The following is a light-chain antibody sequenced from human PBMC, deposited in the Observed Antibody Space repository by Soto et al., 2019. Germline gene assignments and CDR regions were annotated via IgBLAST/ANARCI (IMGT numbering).Light chain of an antibody. V-gene: IGLV2-14*03. CDR2: EVN. CDR3: CSYTSSFSLVWV. CDR1: RSDIGDSDY. J-gene: IGLJ3*02. Sequence: QSALTQPASVSGSPGQSVPISCTGTRSDIGDSDYVSWYQQHPGKAPKLLIFEVNNRPSGVSTRFSGSKSGATASLTISGIQAEDEADYYCCSYTSSFSLVWVFGGGTKLTVL.